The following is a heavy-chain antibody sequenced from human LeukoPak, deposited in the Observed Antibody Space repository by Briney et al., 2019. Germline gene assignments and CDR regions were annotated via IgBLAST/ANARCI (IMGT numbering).Heavy chain of an antibody. CDR1: GFSLSTSGVG. V-gene: IGHV2-5*02. J-gene: IGHJ5*02. Sequence: ESGPTLVKPTQTLTLTCTFSGFSLSTSGVGVGWIRQPPGKALEWLALIYWDDDKRYSPSLKSRLPITKDTSKNQVVLTMTNMDPVDTATYYCAHTDDFWSGYPPGWFDPWGQGTLVTVSS. D-gene: IGHD3-3*01. CDR3: AHTDDFWSGYPPGWFDP. CDR2: IYWDDDK.